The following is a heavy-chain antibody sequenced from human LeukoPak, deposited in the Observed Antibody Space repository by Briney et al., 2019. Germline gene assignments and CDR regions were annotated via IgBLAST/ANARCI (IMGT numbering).Heavy chain of an antibody. CDR1: GDSVSSNTAA. J-gene: IGHJ4*02. CDR3: ARDDNGWALDY. V-gene: IGHV6-1*01. Sequence: SQTLSLTCALSGDSVSSNTAAWNWIRLSPSRGLEWLGRTFYRSKWYNDYAPSVKSRITINPDTSKNQFSLQLNFMTPEDSAVYYCARDDNGWALDYWGQGTLVTVSS. D-gene: IGHD6-19*01. CDR2: TFYRSKWYN.